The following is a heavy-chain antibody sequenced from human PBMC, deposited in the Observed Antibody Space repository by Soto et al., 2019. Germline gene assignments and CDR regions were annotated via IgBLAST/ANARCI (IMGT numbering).Heavy chain of an antibody. D-gene: IGHD3-22*01. J-gene: IGHJ4*02. CDR3: ARDWDYSDSSGYLEY. V-gene: IGHV3-30-3*01. Sequence: GGSLRLSCEASGFTFSYYPIHWVRQAPGKGLDWVAVISDDGTNKYYADSVKGRFTISRDNSRNTLYLQMDSLRAEDTAVYYCARDWDYSDSSGYLEYWGKGTLVTVPP. CDR1: GFTFSYYP. CDR2: ISDDGTNK.